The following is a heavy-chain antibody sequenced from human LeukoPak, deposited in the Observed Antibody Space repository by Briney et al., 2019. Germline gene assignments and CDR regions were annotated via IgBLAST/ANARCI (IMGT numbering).Heavy chain of an antibody. CDR1: GASFSGYS. Sequence: SETLPLTCAVQGASFSGYSWSWIRQPPGKGLEWIGEVNRVGYTIYNPSLKSRVSISIDTSTTQFSLRLTSVTVADTAVYFCARERVVSDYNWFDPWGQGTLVTVSS. V-gene: IGHV4-34*01. J-gene: IGHJ5*02. D-gene: IGHD6-25*01. CDR3: ARERVVSDYNWFDP. CDR2: VNRVGYT.